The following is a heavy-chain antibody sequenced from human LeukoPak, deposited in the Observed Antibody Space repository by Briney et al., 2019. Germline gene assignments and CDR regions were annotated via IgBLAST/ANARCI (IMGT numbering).Heavy chain of an antibody. V-gene: IGHV4-59*08. Sequence: PSETLSLTCTVSGGSISSYYWSWIRQPPGKGLEWIGYIYYSGSTNYNPSLKSRVTISVDTSKNQFSLKLSSVTAADTAMYYCARHWDSSAYLNWFDPWGQGTLVSVS. CDR1: GGSISSYY. CDR2: IYYSGST. D-gene: IGHD3-22*01. J-gene: IGHJ5*02. CDR3: ARHWDSSAYLNWFDP.